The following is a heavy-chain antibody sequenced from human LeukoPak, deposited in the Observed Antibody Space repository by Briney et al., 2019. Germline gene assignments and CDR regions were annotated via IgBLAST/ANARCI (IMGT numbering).Heavy chain of an antibody. CDR2: ISYDGSNK. V-gene: IGHV3-30*04. CDR1: GFTFSSYA. J-gene: IGHJ4*02. Sequence: GRSLRLSCAASGFTFSSYAMHWVRQAPGKGLEWVAVISYDGSNKYYADSVKGRFTISRDNSKNTLYLQMNSLRAEHTAVYYCARDSYGALWFGELNDYWGQGTLVTVSS. D-gene: IGHD3-10*01. CDR3: ARDSYGALWFGELNDY.